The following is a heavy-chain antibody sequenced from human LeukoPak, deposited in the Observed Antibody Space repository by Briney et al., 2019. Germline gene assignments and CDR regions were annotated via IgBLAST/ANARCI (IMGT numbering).Heavy chain of an antibody. Sequence: SETLSLTCAVYGGSFSGYYWSWIRQPPGKGLEWIGEINHSGSTNYNPSLKSRVTISVDTSKNQFSLKLSSVTAADTAVYYCARGRKYSSSWYRGYNWFDPWGQETLVTVSS. CDR3: ARGRKYSSSWYRGYNWFDP. J-gene: IGHJ5*02. V-gene: IGHV4-34*01. D-gene: IGHD6-13*01. CDR1: GGSFSGYY. CDR2: INHSGST.